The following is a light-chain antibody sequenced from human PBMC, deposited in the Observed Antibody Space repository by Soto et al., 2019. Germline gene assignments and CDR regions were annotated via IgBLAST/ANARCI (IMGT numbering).Light chain of an antibody. Sequence: DIQMTQSPSFLSASVGDRVIITCRASQGISNYLAWYQQKPGKVPKVLIYAASTLQSGVPSRFSGSGSGTDFTLTISSLQPEDVATYYCQKYKNAPLTFGGGTKVEIK. V-gene: IGKV1-27*01. CDR2: AAS. CDR3: QKYKNAPLT. CDR1: QGISNY. J-gene: IGKJ4*01.